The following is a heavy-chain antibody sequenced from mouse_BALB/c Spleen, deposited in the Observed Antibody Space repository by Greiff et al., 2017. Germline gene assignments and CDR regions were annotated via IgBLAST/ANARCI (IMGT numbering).Heavy chain of an antibody. D-gene: IGHD2-3*01. Sequence: QVQLQQSGAELAKPGASVKMSCKASGFTFTSYWMHWVKQRPGQGLEWIGYINPSTGYTEYNQKFKDKATLTADKSSSTAYMQLSSLTSEDSAVYYCARWLLRGYYLDYGGQGTTLTVSS. CDR1: GFTFTSYW. V-gene: IGHV1-7*01. J-gene: IGHJ2*01. CDR2: INPSTGYT. CDR3: ARWLLRGYYLDY.